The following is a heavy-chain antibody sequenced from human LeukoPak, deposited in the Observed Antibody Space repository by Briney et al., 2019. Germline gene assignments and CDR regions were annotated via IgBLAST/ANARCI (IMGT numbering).Heavy chain of an antibody. Sequence: GGSLRLSCAASGFIFSDYYMRWIRQAPGKGLEWVSYISSRIGSTKHADSVKGGFTISRDNAKNSLYLQMNSLRGEDTAVYYCARGVLRQQLVRAIQNYYYYGMDVWGQGTTVTVSS. CDR3: ARGVLRQQLVRAIQNYYYYGMDV. CDR1: GFIFSDYY. D-gene: IGHD6-13*01. CDR2: ISSRIGST. V-gene: IGHV3-11*06. J-gene: IGHJ6*02.